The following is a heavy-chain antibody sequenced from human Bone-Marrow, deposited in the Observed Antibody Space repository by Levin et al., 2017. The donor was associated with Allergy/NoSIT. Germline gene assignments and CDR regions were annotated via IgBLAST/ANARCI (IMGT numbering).Heavy chain of an antibody. D-gene: IGHD3-3*01. CDR1: GGSFSGYY. Sequence: SQTLSLTCAVYGGSFSGYYWSWIRQPPGKGLEWIGEINHSGSTNYNPSLKSRVTISVDTSKNQFSLKLSSVTAADTAVYYCARRGDFWSGYTFYYYYGMDGWGQGTTVTVSS. V-gene: IGHV4-34*01. CDR3: ARRGDFWSGYTFYYYYGMDG. J-gene: IGHJ6*02. CDR2: INHSGST.